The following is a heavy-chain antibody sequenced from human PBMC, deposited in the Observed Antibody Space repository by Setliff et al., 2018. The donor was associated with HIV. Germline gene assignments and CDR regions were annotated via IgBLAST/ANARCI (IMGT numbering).Heavy chain of an antibody. CDR2: IYPSGTT. Sequence: PSETLSLTCTVSGGSINNETYYWSWVRQPAGKGLEWIGLIYPSGTTSYNPSLKSRLTISLDASKNQFSLKLRSVTAADTAVYRCARRGGITTTVQGPPPFDFWGPGTLVTVSS. J-gene: IGHJ4*02. CDR3: ARRGGITTTVQGPPPFDF. V-gene: IGHV4-61*02. D-gene: IGHD3-22*01. CDR1: GGSINNETYY.